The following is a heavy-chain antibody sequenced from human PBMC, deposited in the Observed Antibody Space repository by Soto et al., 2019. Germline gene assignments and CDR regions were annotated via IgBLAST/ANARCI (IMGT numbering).Heavy chain of an antibody. CDR1: GFTFSTYA. CDR2: ISGSGWST. D-gene: IGHD1-1*01. Sequence: GGSLRLSCAASGFTFSTYAMSWVRQAPGKGLEWVSAISGSGWSTYYADSVKGRFTISRDNSKTTLYLQMNSLRAEDTAVYYCAKDLQYSNWNFDYWGQGTLVTVSS. J-gene: IGHJ4*02. V-gene: IGHV3-23*01. CDR3: AKDLQYSNWNFDY.